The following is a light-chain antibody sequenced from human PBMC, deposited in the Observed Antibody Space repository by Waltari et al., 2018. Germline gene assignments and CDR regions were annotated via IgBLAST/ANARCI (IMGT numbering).Light chain of an antibody. CDR2: EGN. CDR3: CSFAGSTTWV. Sequence: QSALTQPASVSGSPGQSITISRTGTSSDVGGYNLLSWYQQHPGKAPKLIIYEGNKWPSGVSHRFSGSKSGNTASLTISGLQAEDEADYYCCSFAGSTTWVFGGGTTLTVL. CDR1: SSDVGGYNL. J-gene: IGLJ3*02. V-gene: IGLV2-23*01.